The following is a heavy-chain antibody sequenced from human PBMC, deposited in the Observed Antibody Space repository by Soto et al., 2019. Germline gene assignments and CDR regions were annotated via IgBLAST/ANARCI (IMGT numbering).Heavy chain of an antibody. CDR3: ARKVRCSSTSCYSHYYYYYYGMDV. Sequence: SETLSLTCAVYGGSFSGYYWSWIRQPPGKGLEWIGEINHSGSTNYNPSLKGRVTISVDTSKNQFSLKLSSVTAADTAVYYCARKVRCSSTSCYSHYYYYYYGMDVWGQGTTVTVSS. J-gene: IGHJ6*02. CDR2: INHSGST. V-gene: IGHV4-34*01. D-gene: IGHD2-2*01. CDR1: GGSFSGYY.